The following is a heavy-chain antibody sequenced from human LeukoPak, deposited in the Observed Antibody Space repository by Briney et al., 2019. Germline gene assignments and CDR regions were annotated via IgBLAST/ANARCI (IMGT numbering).Heavy chain of an antibody. V-gene: IGHV3-9*01. Sequence: GGSLRLSCAASGFTFDDYAMHWVRQAPGKGLEWVSGISWNSGSIGYADYVKGRFTISRDNAKNSLYLQMNSLRAEDTALYYCAKDMTSGYSGYDLDYWGQGTLVTVSS. D-gene: IGHD5-12*01. CDR2: ISWNSGSI. CDR1: GFTFDDYA. CDR3: AKDMTSGYSGYDLDY. J-gene: IGHJ4*02.